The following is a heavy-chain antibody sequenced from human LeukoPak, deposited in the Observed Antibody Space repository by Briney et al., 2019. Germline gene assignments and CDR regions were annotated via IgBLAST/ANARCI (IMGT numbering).Heavy chain of an antibody. V-gene: IGHV4-4*07. Sequence: SETLSLTCTVSNGSISSYYWSWIRQPAGKGLEWIGRIYTSGSTNYNPSLKSRVTMSVDTSKNQSSLKLSSVTAADTAVYYCARGKHYDYVWGSYLQGYFDYWGQGTLVTVSS. D-gene: IGHD3-16*02. CDR2: IYTSGST. CDR1: NGSISSYY. J-gene: IGHJ4*02. CDR3: ARGKHYDYVWGSYLQGYFDY.